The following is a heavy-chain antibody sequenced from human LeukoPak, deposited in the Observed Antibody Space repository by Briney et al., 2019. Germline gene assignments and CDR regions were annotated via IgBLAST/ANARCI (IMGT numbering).Heavy chain of an antibody. J-gene: IGHJ4*02. CDR2: ISSSGGGT. CDR1: GFTFDDHT. Sequence: GGSLRLSCAASGFTFDDHTMHWVRQVPGKGLEWVSSISSSGGGTYYADSVKGRFTISRDNSKNTLYLQMNSLRAEDTAIYYCAKDLVTGSLDYWGQGTLVTVSS. V-gene: IGHV3-23*01. CDR3: AKDLVTGSLDY. D-gene: IGHD3-10*01.